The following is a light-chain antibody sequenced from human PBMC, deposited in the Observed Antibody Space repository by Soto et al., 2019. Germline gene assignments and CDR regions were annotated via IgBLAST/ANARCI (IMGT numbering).Light chain of an antibody. V-gene: IGKV4-1*01. CDR1: QSVLYSSNNKNY. Sequence: DIVMTQSPDSLAVSLGERATINCKSSQSVLYSSNNKNYLAWYQQKPGQPPKLLIYWASTRESGVPDRFSGSGSGTDFTLTISSLQAXDVXXXXXXXYYRPWTFGQGTKVEIK. CDR2: WAS. J-gene: IGKJ1*01. CDR3: XXYYRPWT.